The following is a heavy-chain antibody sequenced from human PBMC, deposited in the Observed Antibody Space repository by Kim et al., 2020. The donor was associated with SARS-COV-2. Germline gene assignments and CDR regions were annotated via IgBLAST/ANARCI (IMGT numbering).Heavy chain of an antibody. Sequence: GGSLRLSCAASGFTFSSYSMNWVRQAPGKGLEWVSYISSSSSTIYYADSVKGRFTISRDNAKNSLYLQMNSLRDEDTAVYYCARVVGATSYYYYGMDVWGQGTTVTVSS. J-gene: IGHJ6*02. CDR3: ARVVGATSYYYYGMDV. CDR1: GFTFSSYS. D-gene: IGHD1-26*01. V-gene: IGHV3-48*02. CDR2: ISSSSSTI.